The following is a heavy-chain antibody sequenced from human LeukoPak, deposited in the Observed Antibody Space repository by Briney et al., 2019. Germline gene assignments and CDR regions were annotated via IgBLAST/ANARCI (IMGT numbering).Heavy chain of an antibody. J-gene: IGHJ4*02. Sequence: SETLSLTCTVSGGPISSYYWSWIRQPPGKGLEWIGYIYYSGNTNYNPSLKSRVTISVDTSKNQFSPKLTSVTAADTAVYYCARSTSRTSGYWGQGTLVTVSS. CDR3: ARSTSRTSGY. D-gene: IGHD2-2*01. CDR2: IYYSGNT. CDR1: GGPISSYY. V-gene: IGHV4-59*01.